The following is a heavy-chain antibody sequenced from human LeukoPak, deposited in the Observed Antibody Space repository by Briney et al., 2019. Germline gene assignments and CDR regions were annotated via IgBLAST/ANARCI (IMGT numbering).Heavy chain of an antibody. CDR1: GGSFSGYY. CDR3: ARRPSYDSSGHYYYYYYMGV. Sequence: SETLSLTCAVYGGSFSGYYWSWIRQPPGKGLEWIGEINHSGSTNYNPSLKSRVTISVDTSKNQFSLKLSSVTAADTAVYYCARRPSYDSSGHYYYYYYMGVWGKGTTVTVSS. J-gene: IGHJ6*03. CDR2: INHSGST. V-gene: IGHV4-34*01. D-gene: IGHD3-22*01.